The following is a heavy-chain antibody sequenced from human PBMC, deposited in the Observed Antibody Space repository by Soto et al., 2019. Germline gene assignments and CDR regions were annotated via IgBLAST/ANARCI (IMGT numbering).Heavy chain of an antibody. CDR2: IYHSGAT. D-gene: IGHD6-19*01. CDR3: ARHIAVSGTRGFDF. J-gene: IGHJ4*01. CDR1: GGSISTNW. Sequence: QVQLQESGPGLMKPSGTLSLTCAVSGGSISTNWWSWVRQPPGKGLEWIGEIYHSGATNYNPSLKNRVTMSVDKSQNHLSLNPNSVTAADTAVYYCARHIAVSGTRGFDFWGHGTLVTVSS. V-gene: IGHV4-4*02.